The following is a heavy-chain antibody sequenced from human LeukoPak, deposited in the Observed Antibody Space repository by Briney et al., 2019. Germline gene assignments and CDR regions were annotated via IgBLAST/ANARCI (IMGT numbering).Heavy chain of an antibody. J-gene: IGHJ3*02. CDR2: INHSGST. D-gene: IGHD3-22*01. CDR1: AGSFSGYY. CDR3: ARRIYYDSSGQSYSFDI. V-gene: IGHV4-34*01. Sequence: SETLSLTCAVYAGSFSGYYWSWIRQPPGKGLEWIGDINHSGSTNYNPSLKSRVTILVDTSKNQFSLKLSSVTVADTAVYYCARRIYYDSSGQSYSFDIWGQGTMVTASS.